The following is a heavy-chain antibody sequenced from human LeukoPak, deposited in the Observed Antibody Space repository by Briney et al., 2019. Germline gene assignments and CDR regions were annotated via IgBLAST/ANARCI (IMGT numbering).Heavy chain of an antibody. CDR1: GGSISSGGYS. CDR3: ARGYDYVWGSYRYTDYFDY. V-gene: IGHV4-30-2*01. D-gene: IGHD3-16*02. CDR2: IYHSEST. Sequence: PSETLSLTCAVSGGSISSGGYSWSWIRQPPGKGLEWIGYIYHSESTYYNPSLKSRVTISVDRSKNQFSLKLSSVTAADTAMYYCARGYDYVWGSYRYTDYFDYWGQGTLVTVSS. J-gene: IGHJ4*02.